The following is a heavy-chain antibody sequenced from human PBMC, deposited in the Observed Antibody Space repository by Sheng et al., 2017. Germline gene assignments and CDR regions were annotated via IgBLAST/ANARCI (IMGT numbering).Heavy chain of an antibody. CDR1: GFTFSSYG. D-gene: IGHD3-10*02. CDR3: AKEGVFGELLGAEY. V-gene: IGHV3-30*18. CDR2: ISYDGSNK. Sequence: QVQLVESGGGVVQPGRSLRLSCAASGFTFSSYGMHWVRQAPGKGLEWVAVISYDGSNKYYADSVKGRFTISRDNSKNTLYLQMNSLRAEDTAVYYCAKEGVFGELLGAEYWGQGTLVTVSS. J-gene: IGHJ4*02.